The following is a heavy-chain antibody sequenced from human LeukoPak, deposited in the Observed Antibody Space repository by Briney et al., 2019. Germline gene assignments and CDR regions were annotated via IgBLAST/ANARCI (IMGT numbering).Heavy chain of an antibody. V-gene: IGHV3-74*03. CDR2: INTDGSHS. J-gene: IGHJ6*03. CDR3: TRDLNGDPYYYLDV. Sequence: GGSLRLSCAGSGFSFNNYLMHWVRQAPGKGLVWVSRINTDGSHSMYADSVKGRFSISRDNAKNTLYLQMNSLRAEDTAVYYCTRDLNGDPYYYLDVWGKGTTVTVS. D-gene: IGHD4-17*01. CDR1: GFSFNNYL.